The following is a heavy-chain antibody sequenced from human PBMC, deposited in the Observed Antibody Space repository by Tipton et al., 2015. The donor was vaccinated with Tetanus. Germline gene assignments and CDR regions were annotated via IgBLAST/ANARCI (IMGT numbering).Heavy chain of an antibody. CDR1: GFTFSDYY. J-gene: IGHJ2*01. CDR3: ARVWGRGQLVTKPNWYFDL. D-gene: IGHD6-6*01. V-gene: IGHV3-11*01. Sequence: SGFTFSDYYMSWIRQAPGKGLEWVSYISSSGSTIYYADSVKGRFTISRDNAKNSLSLQVNSLRAEDTAVYYCARVWGRGQLVTKPNWYFDLWGRGTLVTVSS. CDR2: ISSSGSTI.